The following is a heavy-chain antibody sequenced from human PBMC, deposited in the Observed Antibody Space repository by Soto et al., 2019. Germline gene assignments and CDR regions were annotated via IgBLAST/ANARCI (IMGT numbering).Heavy chain of an antibody. CDR2: ISTSIDAT. V-gene: IGHV3-23*01. D-gene: IGHD6-6*01. CDR1: GFTFSNYA. Sequence: GGSLRLSCAASGFTFSNYAMGWVRQAPGKGLEWVSSISTSIDATYYADSVKGRFTISRDDSKNTLYLQMNSLRAEDTAVYYCAKVRTAAAPKFDSRCQGTLVTVSS. J-gene: IGHJ4*02. CDR3: AKVRTAAAPKFDS.